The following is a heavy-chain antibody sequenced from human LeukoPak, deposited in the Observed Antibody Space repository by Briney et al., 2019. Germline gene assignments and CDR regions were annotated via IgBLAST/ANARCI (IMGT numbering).Heavy chain of an antibody. CDR3: AELGITMIGGV. Sequence: GGSLRLSCAASGFTFSSYEMNWVRQAPGKGLEWVSYISSSGSTIYYADSVKGRCTISRDNAKNSLYLQMNSLRAEDTAVYYCAELGITMIGGVWGKGTTVTIS. CDR2: ISSSGSTI. D-gene: IGHD3-10*02. J-gene: IGHJ6*03. V-gene: IGHV3-48*03. CDR1: GFTFSSYE.